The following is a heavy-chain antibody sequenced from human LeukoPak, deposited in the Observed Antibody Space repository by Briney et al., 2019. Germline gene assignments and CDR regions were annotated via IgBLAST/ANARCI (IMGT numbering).Heavy chain of an antibody. V-gene: IGHV1-46*01. CDR1: GYSFTTNQ. CDR2: INPSGGST. D-gene: IGHD3-10*01. Sequence: ASVKVSCKASGYSFTTNQMHWVRQAPGLGLEWMGLINPSGGSTSYAQTFQGRVTMTRDMSTSTVYMELRSLRSDDTAVYYCARSMVRAFDYWGQGTLVTVSS. J-gene: IGHJ4*02. CDR3: ARSMVRAFDY.